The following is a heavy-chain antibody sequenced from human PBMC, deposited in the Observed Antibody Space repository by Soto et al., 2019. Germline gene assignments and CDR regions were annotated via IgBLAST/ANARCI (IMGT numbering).Heavy chain of an antibody. J-gene: IGHJ4*02. V-gene: IGHV4-61*01. CDR2: IYYSGST. Sequence: QVQLQESGPGLVKPSETLSLTCTVSGGSVSSGSYYWSWIRQPPGKGLEWIGYIYYSGSTNYNPSLISRVTIAVDTYKNQLSLKLSSVAAAGTDVQCCARGGFHYGDYVIFWCQGSLLTVSS. CDR3: ARGGFHYGDYVIF. D-gene: IGHD4-17*01. CDR1: GGSVSSGSYY.